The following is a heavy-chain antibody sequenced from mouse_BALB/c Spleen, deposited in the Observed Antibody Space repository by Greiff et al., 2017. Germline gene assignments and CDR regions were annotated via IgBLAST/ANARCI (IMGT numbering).Heavy chain of an antibody. CDR1: GFNIKDYY. CDR3: ALREAWFAY. CDR2: IDPENGNT. D-gene: IGHD3-3*01. J-gene: IGHJ3*01. V-gene: IGHV14-1*02. Sequence: VQLKQSGAELVRPGALVKLSCKASGFNIKDYYMHWVKQRPEQGLEWIGWIDPENGNTIYDPKFQGKASITADTSSNTAYLQLSSLTSEDTAVYYCALREAWFAYWGQGTLVTVSA.